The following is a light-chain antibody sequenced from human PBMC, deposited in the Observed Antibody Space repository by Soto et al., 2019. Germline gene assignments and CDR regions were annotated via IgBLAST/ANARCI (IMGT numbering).Light chain of an antibody. V-gene: IGLV2-14*01. CDR2: DIS. CDR3: RSYKSSRTLCV. Sequence: QSALTQPASVSGSPGQSITISCTGTSSDVGGYNYVSWYQQHPGKAPKLMIYDISNRPSGVSNRFSGSKSGNSASLTISGLQAEDEADYYCRSYKSSRTLCVFGGGTKLTVL. J-gene: IGLJ1*01. CDR1: SSDVGGYNY.